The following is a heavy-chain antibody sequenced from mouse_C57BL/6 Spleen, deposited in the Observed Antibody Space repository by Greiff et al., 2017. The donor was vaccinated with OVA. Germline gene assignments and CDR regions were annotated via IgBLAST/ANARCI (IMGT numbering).Heavy chain of an antibody. Sequence: EVKLVESGGGLVKPGGSLKLSCAASGFTFSSYAMSWVRQTPEKRLEWVATISDGGSYTYYPDNVKGRFTISRDNAKNTLYLQMSHLKSADTAMYYCARGTGNAMDYWGQGTSVTVSA. D-gene: IGHD4-1*01. CDR2: ISDGGSYT. CDR1: GFTFSSYA. CDR3: ARGTGNAMDY. V-gene: IGHV5-4*03. J-gene: IGHJ4*01.